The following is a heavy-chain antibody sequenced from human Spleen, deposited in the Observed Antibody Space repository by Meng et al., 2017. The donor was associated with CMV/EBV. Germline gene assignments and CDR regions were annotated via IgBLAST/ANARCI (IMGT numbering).Heavy chain of an antibody. CDR2: IRWDGSDK. CDR3: AKDPYIIVVVPDGIEDY. Sequence: GGSLRLSCAASGFRFSAYGMHWVRQAPGKGLEWVAFIRWDGSDKYYVDSVKGRFTISRDNSKNTLYLRMNILRAEDTAVYYCAKDPYIIVVVPDGIEDYLGQGTLVTVSS. CDR1: GFRFSAYG. D-gene: IGHD2-2*01. V-gene: IGHV3-30*02. J-gene: IGHJ4*02.